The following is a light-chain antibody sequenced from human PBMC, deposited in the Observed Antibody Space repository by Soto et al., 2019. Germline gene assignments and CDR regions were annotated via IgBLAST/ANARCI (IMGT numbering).Light chain of an antibody. CDR1: SSDVGGYNY. Sequence: QSALTQPASVSGSPGQSITISCTGTSSDVGGYNYVSWYQQHPGKAPKLMIYDVSNRPSGVSNRFSGSKSGNTASLTISGLQAEDEADYYCRSYPSSSTVVFGGGTKLTVL. CDR2: DVS. J-gene: IGLJ2*01. V-gene: IGLV2-14*01. CDR3: RSYPSSSTVV.